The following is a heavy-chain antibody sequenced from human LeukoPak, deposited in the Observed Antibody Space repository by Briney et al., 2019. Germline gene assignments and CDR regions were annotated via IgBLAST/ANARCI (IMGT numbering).Heavy chain of an antibody. CDR2: IRSKAYGGTT. CDR1: GFTFGGYA. CDR3: TQIEYYDFWSGYSYKYYGMDV. V-gene: IGHV3-49*04. Sequence: PGGSLRLSCTTSGFTFGGYAMSWVRQAPGKGLEWVGFIRSKAYGGTTEYAASVKGRFTISRDDSKSIAYLQMNSLKTEDTAVYYCTQIEYYDFWSGYSYKYYGMDVWGQGTTVTVSS. J-gene: IGHJ6*02. D-gene: IGHD3-3*01.